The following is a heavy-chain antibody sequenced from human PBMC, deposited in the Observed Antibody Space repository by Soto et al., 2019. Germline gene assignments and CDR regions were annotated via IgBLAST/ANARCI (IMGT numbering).Heavy chain of an antibody. CDR3: AKDRYTYNTAGFDY. CDR2: IIPIFGTA. CDR1: EGTFSSYA. Sequence: ASVKVSCKASEGTFSSYAISWVRQAPGQGLEWMGGIIPIFGTANYAQKFQGRVTITADESTSTAYMELSSLRSEDTAVYYCAKDRYTYNTAGFDYWGQGTLVTVSS. V-gene: IGHV1-69*13. J-gene: IGHJ4*02. D-gene: IGHD3-16*02.